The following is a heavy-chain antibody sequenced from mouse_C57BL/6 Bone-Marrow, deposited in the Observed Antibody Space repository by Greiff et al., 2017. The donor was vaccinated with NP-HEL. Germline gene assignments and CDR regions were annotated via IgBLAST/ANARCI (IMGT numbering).Heavy chain of an antibody. Sequence: EVHLVESGGDLVKPGGSLKLSCAASGFTFSSYGMSWVRQTPDTRLEWVATISSVGSYTYYTYSVKGRFTISRDTAKNTLYLQMISRKSEDTAMYYCARNYYSKYFDYCGQGTTPTVSS. D-gene: IGHD2-5*01. CDR2: ISSVGSYT. V-gene: IGHV5-6*01. J-gene: IGHJ2*01. CDR1: GFTFSSYG. CDR3: ARNYYSKYFDY.